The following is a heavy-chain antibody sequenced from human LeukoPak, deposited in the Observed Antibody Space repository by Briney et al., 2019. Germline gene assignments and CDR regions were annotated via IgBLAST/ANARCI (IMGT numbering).Heavy chain of an antibody. V-gene: IGHV3-30*18. Sequence: GGPLRLSCAASGFTFSSYGMHWVRQAPGKGLEWVAVISYDGSNKYYADSVKGRFTTSRDNAKNTLSLQMNSLRAEDTAVYYCAKDKDFWSGYYRGLPYYYGMDVWGQGTTVTVSS. CDR3: AKDKDFWSGYYRGLPYYYGMDV. D-gene: IGHD3-3*01. J-gene: IGHJ6*02. CDR2: ISYDGSNK. CDR1: GFTFSSYG.